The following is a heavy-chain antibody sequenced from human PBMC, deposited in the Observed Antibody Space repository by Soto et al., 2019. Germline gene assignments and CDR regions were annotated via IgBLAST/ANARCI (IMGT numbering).Heavy chain of an antibody. CDR1: SGSITSSSYY. Sequence: XXTLSLTCTVSSGSITSSSYYWGWIRQPPGKGXEWIGXIYYSGRTYYNXXLKSRVTXXVDTSKNQFSLKLSSVTAADTAVYYCATIRSLRYFDYWGKGTLVTVS. V-gene: IGHV4-39*01. CDR3: ATIRSLRYFDY. CDR2: IYYSGRT. D-gene: IGHD3-3*01. J-gene: IGHJ4*02.